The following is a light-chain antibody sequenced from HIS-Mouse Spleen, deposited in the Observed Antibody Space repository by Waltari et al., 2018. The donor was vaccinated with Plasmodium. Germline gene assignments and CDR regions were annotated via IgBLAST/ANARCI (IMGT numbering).Light chain of an antibody. CDR3: QQYNNWSFT. Sequence: EIVMTQSPATLSVSPGERATLSCRASQSVSSNLAWYRQKPGQAPRLLIYGASTRATGIPAMFIGSGSGTEFTLTISSLQSEDFSVYYCQQYNNWSFTFGPGTKVDIK. V-gene: IGKV3-15*01. J-gene: IGKJ3*01. CDR2: GAS. CDR1: QSVSSN.